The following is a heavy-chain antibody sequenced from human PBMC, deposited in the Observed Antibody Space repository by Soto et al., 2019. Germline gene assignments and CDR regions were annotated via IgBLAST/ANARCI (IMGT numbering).Heavy chain of an antibody. Sequence: ASVKVSCKASGYTFTGYYMHWVRQAPGQGLEWMGWINPNSGGTNYAQKFQGRVTMTRDTSISTAYMELSRLRSDDTAVYYCARMNYYDSSGPPGFDYWGPGTLVTVSS. J-gene: IGHJ4*02. V-gene: IGHV1-2*02. CDR2: INPNSGGT. D-gene: IGHD3-22*01. CDR1: GYTFTGYY. CDR3: ARMNYYDSSGPPGFDY.